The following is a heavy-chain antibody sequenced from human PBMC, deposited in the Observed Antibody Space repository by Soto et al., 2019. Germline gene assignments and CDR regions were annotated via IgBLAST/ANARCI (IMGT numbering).Heavy chain of an antibody. Sequence: PSETLSLTCTVSGVSISNYYWIWIRQPPGKGLEWIGYIYYSGSTNYNPSLKSRVTISVDTSRNQFSLKLSSVTAADTAVYYCARRIYDDFDYWGQGTLVTVS. CDR3: ARRIYDDFDY. J-gene: IGHJ4*02. D-gene: IGHD2-21*01. CDR2: IYYSGST. V-gene: IGHV4-59*08. CDR1: GVSISNYY.